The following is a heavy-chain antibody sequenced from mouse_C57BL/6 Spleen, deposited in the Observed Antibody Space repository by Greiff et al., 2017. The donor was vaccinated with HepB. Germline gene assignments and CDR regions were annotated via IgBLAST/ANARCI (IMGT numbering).Heavy chain of an antibody. D-gene: IGHD1-1*01. CDR1: GYTFTSYG. Sequence: VQLVESGAELARPGASVKLSCKASGYTFTSYGISWVKQRTGQGLEWIGEIYPRSGNTYYNEKFKGKATLTADKSSSTAYMELRSLTSEDSAVYFCARGGLYYGSSPAFDYWGQGTTLTVSS. CDR2: IYPRSGNT. CDR3: ARGGLYYGSSPAFDY. V-gene: IGHV1-81*01. J-gene: IGHJ2*01.